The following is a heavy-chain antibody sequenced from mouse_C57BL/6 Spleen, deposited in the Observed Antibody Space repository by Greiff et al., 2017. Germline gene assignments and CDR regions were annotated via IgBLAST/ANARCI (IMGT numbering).Heavy chain of an antibody. J-gene: IGHJ4*01. CDR2: IYPRDGDT. CDR1: GYTFTSYG. D-gene: IGHD2-14*01. Sequence: VQLQQSGAELVRPGASVKLSCKASGYTFTSYGISWVKQSPGQGLEWIGKIYPRDGDTDYNEKFKGKATLTVDKSSSTAYMELRSLTSEDSAVYYCARGGTYSAMAYWGQGTPVTVSA. CDR3: ARGGTYSAMAY. V-gene: IGHV1-81*01.